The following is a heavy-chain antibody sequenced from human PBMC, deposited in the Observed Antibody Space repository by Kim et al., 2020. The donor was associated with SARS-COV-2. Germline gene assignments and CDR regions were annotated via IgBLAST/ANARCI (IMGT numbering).Heavy chain of an antibody. J-gene: IGHJ4*02. V-gene: IGHV3-30*18. Sequence: GGSLRLSCAASGFTFSSYGMHWVRQAPGKGLEWVAVISYDGSNKYYADSVKGRFTISRDNSKNTLYLQMNSLRAEDTAVYYCAKATRGYSYGHYFDYWGQGTLVTVSS. CDR2: ISYDGSNK. D-gene: IGHD5-18*01. CDR3: AKATRGYSYGHYFDY. CDR1: GFTFSSYG.